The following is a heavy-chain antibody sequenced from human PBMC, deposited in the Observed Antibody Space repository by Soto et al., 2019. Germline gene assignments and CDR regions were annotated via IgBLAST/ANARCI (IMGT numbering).Heavy chain of an antibody. J-gene: IGHJ1*01. CDR3: ARHYDSSPNRAFQH. CDR1: GVSISSPNYY. Sequence: QLHLQESGPGLVKPSETLSLTCTVSGVSISSPNYYWGWIRQPPGKGLEWIGTMSYSDTSYYNPSLKSRVTIFVDMSKNQFSLKLNSVTAADTAMYYCARHYDSSPNRAFQHWGQGTLVTVT. V-gene: IGHV4-39*01. D-gene: IGHD3-22*01. CDR2: MSYSDTS.